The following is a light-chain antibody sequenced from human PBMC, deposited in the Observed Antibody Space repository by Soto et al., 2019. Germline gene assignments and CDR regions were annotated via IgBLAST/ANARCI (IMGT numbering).Light chain of an antibody. CDR3: QQYNNWPWT. Sequence: EIVMTQSPATLSVSPGERGTLSCRASQSVSSNLAWYQQKPGQAPMLLIYGASTRATGIPARFSGSRSGTEFTLTLSSLQSEDFAVCYCQQYNNWPWTVGQGTKVEI. CDR2: GAS. CDR1: QSVSSN. J-gene: IGKJ1*01. V-gene: IGKV3-15*01.